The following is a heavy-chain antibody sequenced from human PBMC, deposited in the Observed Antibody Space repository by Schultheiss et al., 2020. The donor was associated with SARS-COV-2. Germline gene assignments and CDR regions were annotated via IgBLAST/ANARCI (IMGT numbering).Heavy chain of an antibody. CDR1: GFTFSSYG. CDR3: AKDYDYYYDSSGYSD. Sequence: GGSLRLSCAASGFTFSSYGMHWVRQAPGKGLEWVAFIRYDGSNKYYVDSVKGRFTISRDNSKNTLYLQMNSLRAEDTAVYYCAKDYDYYYDSSGYSDWGQGTLVTVS. D-gene: IGHD3-22*01. J-gene: IGHJ4*02. CDR2: IRYDGSNK. V-gene: IGHV3-30*02.